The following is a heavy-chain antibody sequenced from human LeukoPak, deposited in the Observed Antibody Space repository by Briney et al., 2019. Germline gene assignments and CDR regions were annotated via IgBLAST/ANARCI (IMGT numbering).Heavy chain of an antibody. CDR1: GGSTSSYY. CDR3: ARQVTTVYYYYGMDV. Sequence: PSETLSLTCTVSGGSTSSYYWSWIRQPAGKGLEWIGRIYTSGSTNYNPSLKSRVTMTVDTSKNQFSLKLSSVTAADTAVYYCARQVTTVYYYYGMDVWGQGTTVTVSS. D-gene: IGHD4-17*01. CDR2: IYTSGST. V-gene: IGHV4-4*07. J-gene: IGHJ6*02.